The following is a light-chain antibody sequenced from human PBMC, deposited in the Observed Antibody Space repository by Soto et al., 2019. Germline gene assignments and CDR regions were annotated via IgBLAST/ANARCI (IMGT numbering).Light chain of an antibody. CDR2: EVS. J-gene: IGLJ3*02. CDR3: SSYTTTTRL. CDR1: SSDIGSNTY. V-gene: IGLV2-14*01. Sequence: QSALTQPASVSGSPGQSITISCTGTSSDIGSNTYVSLFQKRPGKAPTLIIYEVSNRPVGFSAHLSCSKSGSTPSLTIAGLLPEDEAEYYCSSYTTTTRLFGGGTKLTVL.